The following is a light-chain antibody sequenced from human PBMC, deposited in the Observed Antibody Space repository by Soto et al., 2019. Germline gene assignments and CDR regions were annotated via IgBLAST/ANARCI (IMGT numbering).Light chain of an antibody. CDR2: DVS. CDR3: SSYRSGSTYV. V-gene: IGLV2-14*01. CDR1: SSDIGDYNY. Sequence: QSVLTQPASVSGSAGQSITISCTGTSSDIGDYNYVSWYQQHPGKAPKLMIYDVSNRPSGVSNRFSGSKSGNTASLTISGLQAEDEADYYCSSYRSGSTYVFGTGTKVTVL. J-gene: IGLJ1*01.